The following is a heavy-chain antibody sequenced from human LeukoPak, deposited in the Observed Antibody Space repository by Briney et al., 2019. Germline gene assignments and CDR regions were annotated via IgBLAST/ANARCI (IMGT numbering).Heavy chain of an antibody. J-gene: IGHJ6*02. CDR2: IYYSGST. Sequence: SETLSLTCTVSGGAISSYYSSWIRQPPGKGLEWIGYIYYSGSTNYNPSLKSRVTISVDTSQNQFSLKLSSVTAADTAVYYCARDPPYGMDVWGQGTTVTVSS. V-gene: IGHV4-59*01. CDR1: GGAISSYY. CDR3: ARDPPYGMDV.